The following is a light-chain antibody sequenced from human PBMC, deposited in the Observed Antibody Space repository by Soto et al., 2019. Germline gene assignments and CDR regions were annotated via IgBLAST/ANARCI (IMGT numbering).Light chain of an antibody. J-gene: IGKJ3*01. Sequence: DIVMTQSPDSLAVSLGERATINCKSSQSVLYSSNNNNYIAWYQQKPGQPPKLIIYWASTRESGVPDRFSGSGSGTDFTLTISSLQPEDFATYYCQQANSFPFTFGPGTKVDIK. CDR1: QSVLYSSNNNNY. CDR2: WAS. V-gene: IGKV4-1*01. CDR3: QQANSFPFT.